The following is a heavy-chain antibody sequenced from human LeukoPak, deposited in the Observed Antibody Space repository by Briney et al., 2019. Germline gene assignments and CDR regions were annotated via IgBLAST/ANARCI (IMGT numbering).Heavy chain of an antibody. CDR3: ARVWNWFDP. D-gene: IGHD2-21*01. J-gene: IGHJ5*02. Sequence: PSETRSLTCAVYGGSFSGYYWSWIRQPPGKGLEWIGEINHSGSTNYNPSLKSRVTISVDTYKNHFSLKPSSVPAADTAVSYCARVWNWFDPWGQGTLVTVSS. V-gene: IGHV4-34*01. CDR1: GGSFSGYY. CDR2: INHSGST.